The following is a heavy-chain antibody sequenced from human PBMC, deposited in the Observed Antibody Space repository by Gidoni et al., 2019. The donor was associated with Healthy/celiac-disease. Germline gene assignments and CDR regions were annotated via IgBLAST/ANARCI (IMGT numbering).Heavy chain of an antibody. J-gene: IGHJ1*01. CDR2: INHSGST. V-gene: IGHV4-34*01. Sequence: GLEWIGEINHSGSTNYHPSLKSRVTISVDTSKNQFSLKLSSVTAADTAVYYCARGLRDYVWGSYRYSAYFQHWGQGTLVTVSS. CDR3: ARGLRDYVWGSYRYSAYFQH. D-gene: IGHD3-16*02.